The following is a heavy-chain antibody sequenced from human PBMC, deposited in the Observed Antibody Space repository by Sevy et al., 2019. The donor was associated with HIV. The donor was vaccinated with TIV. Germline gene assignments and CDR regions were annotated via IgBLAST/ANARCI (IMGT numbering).Heavy chain of an antibody. V-gene: IGHV1-2*02. J-gene: IGHJ6*02. D-gene: IGHD2-15*01. CDR2: INPTSGGT. CDR3: AREVRYCSGGICHHYYGMDV. CDR1: GYTFTGYY. Sequence: ASVKVSCKASGYTFTGYYMHWVRQAPGQGLEWMGWINPTSGGTNYAQKFQGRVTMTRDTSITTAYMELSRLRSDDTAVYYCAREVRYCSGGICHHYYGMDVWGQRTTVTVSS.